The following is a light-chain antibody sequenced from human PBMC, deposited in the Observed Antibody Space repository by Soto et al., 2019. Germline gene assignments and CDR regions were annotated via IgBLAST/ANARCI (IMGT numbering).Light chain of an antibody. CDR2: EVT. V-gene: IGLV2-8*01. Sequence: QSALTQPPSASGSPGQSVTISCIGTSSDVGRYNYVSWYQHHPGKAPKLIIYEVTKRPSGVPDRLSGSKSANTASLTVSGLQADDEADYYCSSYVGSNNYVFGTGTKLTVL. J-gene: IGLJ1*01. CDR1: SSDVGRYNY. CDR3: SSYVGSNNYV.